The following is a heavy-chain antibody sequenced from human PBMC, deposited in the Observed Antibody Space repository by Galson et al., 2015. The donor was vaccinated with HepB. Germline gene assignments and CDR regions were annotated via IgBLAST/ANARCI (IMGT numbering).Heavy chain of an antibody. CDR2: ISWNSGSI. V-gene: IGHV3-9*01. J-gene: IGHJ6*02. D-gene: IGHD6-6*01. CDR3: AKDMVPGYSSSSGMELLWFGPYGMDV. CDR1: GFTFDDYA. Sequence: SVRLSCAASGFTFDDYAMHWVRQAPGKGLEWVSGISWNSGSIGYADSVKGRFTISRDNAKNTLYLQMNSLRAEDTALYYCAKDMVPGYSSSSGMELLWFGPYGMDVWGQGTTVTVSS.